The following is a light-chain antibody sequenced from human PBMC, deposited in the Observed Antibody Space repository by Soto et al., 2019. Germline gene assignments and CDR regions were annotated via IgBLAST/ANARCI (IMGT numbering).Light chain of an antibody. CDR2: EVS. CDR3: CSYAGSSTSVV. J-gene: IGLJ2*01. Sequence: QSALTKPASVSGSPGQSITISCTGTSSDVGSYNLVSWYQQHPGKAPKLMIYEVSKRPSGVSNRFSGSKSGNTASLKLSGLQAEDEADYYCCSYAGSSTSVVFGGGTKVTVL. V-gene: IGLV2-23*02. CDR1: SSDVGSYNL.